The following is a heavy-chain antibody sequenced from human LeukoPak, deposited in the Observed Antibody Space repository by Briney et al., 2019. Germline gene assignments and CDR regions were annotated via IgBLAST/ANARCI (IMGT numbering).Heavy chain of an antibody. Sequence: SHRASCATSGYTVTSNYMSRSLHSLGEGLQGSSPISGSGGSTYYADSVKGRFTISRDNSKNTLYLQMNSLRAEDTAVYYCAKDSSGWYKAFDYFDYWGQGTLVTVSS. J-gene: IGHJ4*02. CDR3: AKDSSGWYKAFDYFDY. V-gene: IGHV3-23*01. D-gene: IGHD6-19*01. CDR1: GYTVTSNY. CDR2: ISGSGGST.